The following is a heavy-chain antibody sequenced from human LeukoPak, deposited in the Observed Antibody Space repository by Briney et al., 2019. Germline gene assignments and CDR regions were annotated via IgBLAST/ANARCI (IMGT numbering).Heavy chain of an antibody. CDR2: IYYSGST. D-gene: IGHD3-9*01. V-gene: IGHV4-59*12. CDR3: ARVSPDYYDILTSPSFLYYFDY. CDR1: GDSISSYY. Sequence: PSETLSLTCTVSGDSISSYYWSWIRQPPGKGLEWIGYIYYSGSTNYNPSLKSRVTISVDTSKNQFSLKLSSVTAADTAVYYCARVSPDYYDILTSPSFLYYFDYWGQGTLVTVSS. J-gene: IGHJ4*02.